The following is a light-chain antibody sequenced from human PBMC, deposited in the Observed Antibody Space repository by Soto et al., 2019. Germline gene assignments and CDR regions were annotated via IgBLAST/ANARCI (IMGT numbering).Light chain of an antibody. CDR3: QKSSSIPYT. CDR2: GAS. CDR1: QTISTY. V-gene: IGKV1-39*01. J-gene: IGKJ2*01. Sequence: DIKMTQSPSSLSASVGDRVTITCRASQTISTYLNWYQQIPGKAPKLLIYGASNLQNGVPSRFSGSGSGTDFTLTISSLQPEDFATYYCQKSSSIPYTFGQGTKLEIK.